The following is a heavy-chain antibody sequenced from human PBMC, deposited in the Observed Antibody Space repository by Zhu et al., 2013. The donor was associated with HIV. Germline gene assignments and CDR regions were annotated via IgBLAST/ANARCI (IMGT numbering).Heavy chain of an antibody. D-gene: IGHD1-26*01. V-gene: IGHV1-69*01. CDR2: IIPIFGTT. Sequence: QVQLVQSGAEVKKPGSSVKVSCKASGGTFNYYAISWVRQAPGLGLEWMGGIIPIFGTTNYAQKFQGRVTITADASTGTAYMELSSLRSEDTAAYYCARNIVGATGNSYAMDVWGQGTTVTVSS. CDR1: GGTFNYYA. J-gene: IGHJ6*02. CDR3: ARNIVGATGNSYAMDV.